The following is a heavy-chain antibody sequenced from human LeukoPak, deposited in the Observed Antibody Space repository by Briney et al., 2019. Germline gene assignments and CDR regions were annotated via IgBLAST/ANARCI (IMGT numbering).Heavy chain of an antibody. J-gene: IGHJ4*02. CDR2: VYHSGST. CDR3: ASARWDS. CDR1: GDSISTNHW. Sequence: SGTLSLTRAVSGDSISTNHWWSWVRQPPGKGLEWIGEVYHSGSTNYNPSLKSRVTISVDKSKNLFSLKLTSVTAADTAMYYCASARWDSWGQGTLVTVSS. D-gene: IGHD5-24*01. V-gene: IGHV4-4*02.